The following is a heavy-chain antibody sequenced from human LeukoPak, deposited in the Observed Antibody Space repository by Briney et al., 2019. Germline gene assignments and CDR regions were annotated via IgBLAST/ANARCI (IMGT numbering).Heavy chain of an antibody. J-gene: IGHJ4*02. CDR3: ATSWTSYDYFGY. CDR1: GFSFSTYW. V-gene: IGHV3-74*01. CDR2: MNNDGSTT. D-gene: IGHD2-2*01. Sequence: GGSLRLSCAGSGFSFSTYWINWVRQAPGKGLVWLSRMNNDGSTTTYADSVEGRFTISRDNAKNTFSLQMNSLRAEDTAVYYCATSWTSYDYFGYRGQGALVTVSS.